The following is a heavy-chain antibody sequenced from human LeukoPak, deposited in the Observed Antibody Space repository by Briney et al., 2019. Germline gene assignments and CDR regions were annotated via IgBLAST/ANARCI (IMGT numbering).Heavy chain of an antibody. D-gene: IGHD4-23*01. CDR2: IYYSGST. CDR3: ARGYYGGSYWYFDL. Sequence: SETLSLTCTVYGRSFSGYYWSWLRQPPGKGLEWIGCIYYSGSTNYNPSLKSRVAISIDTSKNQFPLNLTSVTAADTAVYYCARGYYGGSYWYFDLWGRGTLVTVSS. J-gene: IGHJ2*01. CDR1: GRSFSGYY. V-gene: IGHV4-59*01.